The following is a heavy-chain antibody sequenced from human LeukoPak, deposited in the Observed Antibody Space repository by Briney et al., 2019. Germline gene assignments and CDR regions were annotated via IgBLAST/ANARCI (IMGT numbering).Heavy chain of an antibody. CDR2: TNDDGSAT. V-gene: IGHV3-74*01. CDR3: AREILAPGKTHDF. CDR1: GFTFSNYW. Sequence: GGSLGLSCAASGFTFSNYWMHWVRQVPGKGLVWVSRTNDDGSATFYADSVKGRFTISRDNAKNTLFLQINSLRAEDTAVYYCAREILAPGKTHDFWGQGTLVTVSS. J-gene: IGHJ4*02.